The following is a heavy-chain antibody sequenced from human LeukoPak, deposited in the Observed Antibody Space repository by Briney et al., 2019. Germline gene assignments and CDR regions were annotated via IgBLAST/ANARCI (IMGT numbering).Heavy chain of an antibody. CDR1: GFTFSSYT. CDR3: ARVKKHDYGDYVWAFDI. Sequence: PGGSLRLSCAASGFTFSSYTMNWVRQAPGKGLEWVSSISSSSSYIYYADSVKGRFTISRDNAKNSLFLQMNSLRVDDTAVYYCARVKKHDYGDYVWAFDIWGQGTMVTVSS. D-gene: IGHD4-17*01. J-gene: IGHJ3*02. V-gene: IGHV3-21*01. CDR2: ISSSSSYI.